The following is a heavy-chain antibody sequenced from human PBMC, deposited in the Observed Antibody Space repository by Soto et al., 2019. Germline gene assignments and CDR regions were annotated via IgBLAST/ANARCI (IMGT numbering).Heavy chain of an antibody. Sequence: QVQLQQWGAGLLKPSETLSLTCAVYGGSFSGYYWSWIRQPPGKGLEWMGEINHSGSTNYNPSLKSRVTLSVVTSNNQFSLKLSSVTAADTAVYYCARNNGDYQFDPWGQGTLVTVSS. J-gene: IGHJ5*02. CDR2: INHSGST. D-gene: IGHD4-17*01. CDR3: ARNNGDYQFDP. V-gene: IGHV4-34*01. CDR1: GGSFSGYY.